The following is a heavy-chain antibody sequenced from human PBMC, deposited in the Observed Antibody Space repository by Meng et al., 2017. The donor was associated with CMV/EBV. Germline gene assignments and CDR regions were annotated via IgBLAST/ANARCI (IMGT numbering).Heavy chain of an antibody. V-gene: IGHV4-34*01. CDR1: GGSFSGYY. J-gene: IGHJ4*03. CDR2: INHSGST. D-gene: IGHD4-11*01. Sequence: SETLSLTCAVYGGSFSGYYWSWIRQPPGKGLEWIGEINHSGSTNYNPSLKSRVTISVDTSKNQFSLKLSSVTAADTAVYYCARDRSKVTLFRVPTYYFDYWGQGTTVTVSS. CDR3: ARDRSKVTLFRVPTYYFDY.